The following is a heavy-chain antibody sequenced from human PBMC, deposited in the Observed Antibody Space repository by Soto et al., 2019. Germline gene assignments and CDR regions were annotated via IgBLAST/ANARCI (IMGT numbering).Heavy chain of an antibody. V-gene: IGHV3-9*01. CDR1: GFTFDDYA. CDR2: ISWNSGSI. CDR3: AKDPQRDYYDSSGMPFDY. J-gene: IGHJ4*02. Sequence: VQLVESGGGLVQPGRSLRLSCAASGFTFDDYAMHWVRQAPGKSLEWVSGISWNSGSIGYADSVKGRFTISRDNAKNSLYLQMNSLRAEDTALYYCAKDPQRDYYDSSGMPFDYWGQGTLVTVSS. D-gene: IGHD3-22*01.